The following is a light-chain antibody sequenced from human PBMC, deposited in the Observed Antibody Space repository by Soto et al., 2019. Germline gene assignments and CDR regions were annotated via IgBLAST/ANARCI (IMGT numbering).Light chain of an antibody. Sequence: DIQMTQSPSSLFASVGDRVTITCQATQDINIYLNWYQQKPGKAPNLLIYDASNLEIGVPSRFSGSGSGTHFTFTISSLQTEDFAVYYCQQYNNWPRTFGQGTKVDIK. V-gene: IGKV1-33*01. J-gene: IGKJ1*01. CDR1: QDINIY. CDR3: QQYNNWPRT. CDR2: DAS.